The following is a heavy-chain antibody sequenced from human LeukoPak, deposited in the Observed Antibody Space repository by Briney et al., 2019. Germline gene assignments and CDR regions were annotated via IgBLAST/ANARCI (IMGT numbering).Heavy chain of an antibody. V-gene: IGHV1-2*02. Sequence: ASVTVSYKASGYTFSGYYMHWVRQAPGQGLEWMGWINPNSGGTNYAQKFQGGVTMSRDTSISTAYMEVSRLRSDDTAVYYCARVASELDYWGQGTLVTVSS. CDR2: INPNSGGT. CDR1: GYTFSGYY. CDR3: ARVASELDY. J-gene: IGHJ4*02.